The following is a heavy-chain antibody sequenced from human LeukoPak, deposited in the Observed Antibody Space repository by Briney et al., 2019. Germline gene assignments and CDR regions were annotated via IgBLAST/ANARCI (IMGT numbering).Heavy chain of an antibody. J-gene: IGHJ4*02. Sequence: GGSLRLSCAASGFTFSSYAMSWVRQAPGKGLEWVSAVTGSGGGTYYADSVKGRFTISRDNSKNTLYLQMNSLRAEDTAVYYCAKGNYYDSNSYLYYFDYWGQGTLVTVSS. V-gene: IGHV3-23*01. D-gene: IGHD3-22*01. CDR2: VTGSGGGT. CDR1: GFTFSSYA. CDR3: AKGNYYDSNSYLYYFDY.